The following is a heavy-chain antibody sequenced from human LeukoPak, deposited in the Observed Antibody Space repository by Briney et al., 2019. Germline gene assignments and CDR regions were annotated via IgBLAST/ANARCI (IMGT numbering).Heavy chain of an antibody. D-gene: IGHD6-25*01. V-gene: IGHV3-11*01. CDR1: GFTFSGYY. Sequence: GGSLRLSCAASGFTFSGYYMSWIRQAAGKGLEWVSYISSSGSTIYYADSVKGRFTISRDNAKNSLYLQMNSLRAEDTAVYYCASAGIAAGTFQHWGQGTLVTVSS. CDR2: ISSSGSTI. CDR3: ASAGIAAGTFQH. J-gene: IGHJ1*01.